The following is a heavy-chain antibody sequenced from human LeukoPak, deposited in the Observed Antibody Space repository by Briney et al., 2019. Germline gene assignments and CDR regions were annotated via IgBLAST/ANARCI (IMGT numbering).Heavy chain of an antibody. V-gene: IGHV1-18*04. CDR2: ISAYNGNT. J-gene: IGHJ6*02. CDR1: GYTFTSYY. Sequence: GASVKVFCKASGYTFTSYYMHWVRQAPGQGLERMGWISAYNGNTNYAQKLQGRVTMTTDTSTSTAYMELRSLRSDDTAVYFCARQAPAYSSGYHYGLDKYGMDVWGQGTTVTVSS. CDR3: ARQAPAYSSGYHYGLDKYGMDV. D-gene: IGHD3-22*01.